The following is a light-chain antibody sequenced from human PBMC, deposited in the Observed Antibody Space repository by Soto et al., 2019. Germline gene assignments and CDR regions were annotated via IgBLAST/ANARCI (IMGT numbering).Light chain of an antibody. CDR1: SSNIGAGYD. V-gene: IGLV1-40*01. J-gene: IGLJ2*01. CDR2: GNI. CDR3: QSYDSSLSGSV. Sequence: QSVLTHPPSVSGAPGQRVTISCTGSSSNIGAGYDVNWYQQLPGTAPKLLIYGNINRPSGVPDRFSGSKSGTSASLAITGLQAEDEADYYCQSYDSSLSGSVFGGGTKVTVL.